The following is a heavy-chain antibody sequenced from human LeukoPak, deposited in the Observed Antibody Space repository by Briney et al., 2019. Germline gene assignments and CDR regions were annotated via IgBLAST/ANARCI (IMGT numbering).Heavy chain of an antibody. Sequence: GGSLRLSCAASGFTFSNYGMSWVRQAPGKGLEWVSYISGSSSFTYYADSVKGRFTISRDTAKNSLYLQMNSLRAEDTAVYYCARGTLHYYNSAWFDPWGQGTLVTVSS. CDR1: GFTFSNYG. J-gene: IGHJ5*02. CDR2: ISGSSSFT. CDR3: ARGTLHYYNSAWFDP. V-gene: IGHV3-48*01. D-gene: IGHD3-10*01.